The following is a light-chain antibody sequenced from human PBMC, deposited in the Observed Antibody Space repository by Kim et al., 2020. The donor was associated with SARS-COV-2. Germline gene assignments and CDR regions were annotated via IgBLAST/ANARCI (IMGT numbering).Light chain of an antibody. CDR3: QAWDSTFVV. CDR1: KLGDKY. J-gene: IGLJ2*01. V-gene: IGLV3-1*01. Sequence: SYELTQPPSVSVSPGQTASINCSGDKLGDKYACWYQQKPGQSPVLVIYQDSMRPSGIPERFSGSNSGNTATLTVSVTQAMEEADYYCQAWDSTFVVFGGGTQLTVL. CDR2: QDS.